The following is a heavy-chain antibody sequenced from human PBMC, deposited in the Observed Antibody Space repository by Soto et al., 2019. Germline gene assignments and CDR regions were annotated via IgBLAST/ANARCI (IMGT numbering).Heavy chain of an antibody. CDR3: ARGKPSGYRFGPRNFFYYGLDV. J-gene: IGHJ6*02. Sequence: SETLSLTCAVFSASLGDHYLAWIRQSPDKGLEWIGEVHPSGSTDYTPSLKSRLTLSLDTSKNQFSLKVASVTAADTAVYFCARGKPSGYRFGPRNFFYYGLDVWGPGTTFTVSS. V-gene: IGHV4-34*01. D-gene: IGHD5-18*01. CDR1: SASLGDHY. CDR2: VHPSGST.